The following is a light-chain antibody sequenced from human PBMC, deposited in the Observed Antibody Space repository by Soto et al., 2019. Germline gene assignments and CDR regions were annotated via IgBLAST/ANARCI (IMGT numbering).Light chain of an antibody. V-gene: IGKV3-20*01. J-gene: IGKJ1*01. CDR1: QSVSSSY. CDR2: GAS. Sequence: EIVVTQSPGTLSLAPGERATLSCRARQSVSSSYLAWYQQKTGQAPRLLIYGASSRATGIPDRFSGSGCGTDFTLIISQLEPEDFAVYYCQQYGSSPRTFGQGTQVDIK. CDR3: QQYGSSPRT.